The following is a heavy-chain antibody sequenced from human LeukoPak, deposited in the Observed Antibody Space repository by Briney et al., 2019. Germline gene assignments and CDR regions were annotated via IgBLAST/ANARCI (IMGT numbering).Heavy chain of an antibody. D-gene: IGHD2-21*02. CDR1: GFTFTYYA. J-gene: IGHJ4*02. CDR2: ISHDGSNQ. CDR3: ARQGDTGSWYFDY. Sequence: PGGSLRLSCAVSGFTFTYYAMHWVRQAPGKGLEWVAVISHDGSNQQYADPVKGQVTISRDNSKSTLYLQMDSLRAGDTAVYYCARQGDTGSWYFDYWGQGTLVTVSS. V-gene: IGHV3-30-3*01.